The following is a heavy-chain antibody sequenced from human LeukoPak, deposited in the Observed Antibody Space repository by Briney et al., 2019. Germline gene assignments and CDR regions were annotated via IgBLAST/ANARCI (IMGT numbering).Heavy chain of an antibody. D-gene: IGHD3-10*01. CDR1: GGSINSGDYY. J-gene: IGHJ5*02. V-gene: IGHV4-30-4*01. Sequence: PSQTLSLTCTVSGGSINSGDYYWSWIRQPPGKGLEWIGYIYYSGSTYYNPSLKSRVTISVDTSKNQFSLKLSSVNAADTAVYYCASLKITLVRGGNWSDPWGQGTLVTVSS. CDR2: IYYSGST. CDR3: ASLKITLVRGGNWSDP.